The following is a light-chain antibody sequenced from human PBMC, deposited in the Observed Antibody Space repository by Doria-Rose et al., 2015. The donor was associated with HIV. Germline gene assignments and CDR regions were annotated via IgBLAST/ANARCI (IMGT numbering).Light chain of an antibody. V-gene: IGKV1-39*01. J-gene: IGKJ1*01. CDR3: QQTYSSPPWT. Sequence: LSASIGDRVTITCRASQTVSTYLNWFRQEPGKAPKLLIYAASRLQSGVPSRFSGSGSGTDFTLTISGLQPGDFATYYCQQTYSSPPWTFGQGTKVEMK. CDR1: QTVSTY. CDR2: AAS.